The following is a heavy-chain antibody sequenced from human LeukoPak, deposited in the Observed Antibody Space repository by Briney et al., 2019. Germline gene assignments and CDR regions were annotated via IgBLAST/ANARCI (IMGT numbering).Heavy chain of an antibody. CDR3: ASALAAASHTSFDH. CDR2: IYSGGNT. J-gene: IGHJ4*02. D-gene: IGHD6-13*01. Sequence: GGSLRLSCAASGFTVSDNYMSWVRQVPGKGLEWVSIIYSGGNTFYADSVKGRFTISRDNSQNTVYLQMNSMRAEDTAVYYCASALAAASHTSFDHWGQGTLVTVSS. V-gene: IGHV3-66*01. CDR1: GFTVSDNY.